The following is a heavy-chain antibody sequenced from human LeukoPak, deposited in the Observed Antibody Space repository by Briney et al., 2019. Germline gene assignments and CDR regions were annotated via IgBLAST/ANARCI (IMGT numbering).Heavy chain of an antibody. D-gene: IGHD3-3*01. Sequence: SQTLSLTCAISGDSVSRNGAAWNSIRQSPSRGLEWLGRTYYRSQQWYSDYAPSVKGRITLNPDTSKNQFSLHLNSVTPEDTAVSYCGRETDFGVVTNWGQGTLVTVSS. V-gene: IGHV6-1*01. CDR3: GRETDFGVVTN. CDR2: TYYRSQQWYS. CDR1: GDSVSRNGAA. J-gene: IGHJ4*02.